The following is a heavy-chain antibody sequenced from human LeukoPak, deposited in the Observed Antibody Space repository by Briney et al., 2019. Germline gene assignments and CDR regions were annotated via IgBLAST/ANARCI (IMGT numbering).Heavy chain of an antibody. V-gene: IGHV3-15*07. CDR3: VTDANRILGARGTGY. CDR2: IKNKHEHQAT. D-gene: IGHD1-26*01. CDR1: GFDFSGAF. Sequence: GGSLRLSCAASGFDFSGAFMNWVRQAPGKGLEWVGLIKNKHEHQATDYAAPVRERFIITRDDSSSTLFLQMNSLKTEDTAVYYCVTDANRILGARGTGYWGQGILVTVSS. J-gene: IGHJ4*02.